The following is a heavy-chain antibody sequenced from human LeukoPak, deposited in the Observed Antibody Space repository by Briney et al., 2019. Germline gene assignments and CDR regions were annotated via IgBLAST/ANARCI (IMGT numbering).Heavy chain of an antibody. Sequence: GGSLRLSCAASRFTFSSYVMHWVRQAPGKGLEWVAVIWFDGSNRYYADSVKGRFTISRDNSKNTLYLQMNSLRAEDTALYYCARVTGEDAFDIWGQGTMVTVSS. J-gene: IGHJ3*02. CDR2: IWFDGSNR. V-gene: IGHV3-33*01. CDR1: RFTFSSYV. CDR3: ARVTGEDAFDI. D-gene: IGHD7-27*01.